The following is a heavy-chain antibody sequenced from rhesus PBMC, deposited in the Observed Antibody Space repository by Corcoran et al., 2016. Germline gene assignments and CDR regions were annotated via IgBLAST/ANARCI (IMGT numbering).Heavy chain of an antibody. CDR2: ISGSGGSP. J-gene: IGHJ4*01. V-gene: IGHV4-173*01. CDR3: ARQNDY. CDR1: GGSISPNY. Sequence: QVQLQESGPGVVKPSETLSLTCAVSGGSISPNYWSWIRQPPGKGLGLIGRISGSGGSPDDNPTLSSRVTISTDTSKNQFALKLTSVTAADTAVYYCARQNDYWGQGVLVTVSS.